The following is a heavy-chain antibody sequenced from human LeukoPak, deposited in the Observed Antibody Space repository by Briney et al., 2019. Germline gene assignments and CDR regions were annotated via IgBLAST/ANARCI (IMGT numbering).Heavy chain of an antibody. V-gene: IGHV3-30*03. J-gene: IGHJ6*02. Sequence: GGSLRLSCAASEFTFSSYWMHWVRQAPGKGLEWVAVISYDGSNKYYADSVKGRFTISRDNSKNTLYLQMNSLRAEDTAVYYCARELHDYRNPLDVWGQGTTVTVSS. CDR3: ARELHDYRNPLDV. CDR2: ISYDGSNK. D-gene: IGHD4-11*01. CDR1: EFTFSSYW.